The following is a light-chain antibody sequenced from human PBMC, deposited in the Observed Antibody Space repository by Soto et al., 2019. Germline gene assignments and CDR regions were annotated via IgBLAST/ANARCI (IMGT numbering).Light chain of an antibody. CDR2: TTS. V-gene: IGKV3-20*01. Sequence: EIVLTQSPGTLSLSPGERATLSCTASQSVTSSCLAWYQRKPGQAPRLLIHTTSIRATDIPDRFSGSGSETDFTLIISRLEPEDSAVYYCQQCGGSPLFSFGPGTRVDI. CDR3: QQCGGSPLFS. CDR1: QSVTSSC. J-gene: IGKJ3*01.